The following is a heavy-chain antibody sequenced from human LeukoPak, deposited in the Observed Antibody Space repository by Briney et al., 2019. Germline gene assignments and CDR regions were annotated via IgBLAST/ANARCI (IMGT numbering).Heavy chain of an antibody. CDR3: ARDRYCSGGSCYSNHFDY. CDR2: IKHSGST. CDR1: GGSFSGYY. V-gene: IGHV4-34*01. D-gene: IGHD2-15*01. J-gene: IGHJ4*02. Sequence: SETLSLTCAVYGGSFSGYYWSWIRQPPGKGLEWIGEIKHSGSTNYNPSLKSRVTISVDTSKNQFSLKLSSVTAADTAVYYCARDRYCSGGSCYSNHFDYWGQGTLVTVSS.